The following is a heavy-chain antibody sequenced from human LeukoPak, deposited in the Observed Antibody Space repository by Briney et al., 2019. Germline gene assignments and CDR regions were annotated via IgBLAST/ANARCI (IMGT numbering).Heavy chain of an antibody. CDR3: AKWYYYDSSCYSRYDAFDI. J-gene: IGHJ3*02. CDR2: ISGSGGST. D-gene: IGHD3-22*01. V-gene: IGHV3-23*01. Sequence: GGSLRLSCAASGFTFSSYAMSWVRQAPGKGLEWVSAISGSGGSTYYADSVKGRFTISRDNSKNTLYLQMNSLRAEDTAVYYCAKWYYYDSSCYSRYDAFDIWGQGTMVTVSS. CDR1: GFTFSSYA.